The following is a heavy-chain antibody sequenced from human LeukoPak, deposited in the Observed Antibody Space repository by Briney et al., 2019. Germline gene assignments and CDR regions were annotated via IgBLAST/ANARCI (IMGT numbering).Heavy chain of an antibody. CDR1: GYSFTTYW. CDR3: ARLLVPEAMEYMDV. V-gene: IGHV5-51*01. Sequence: GEPLKISCNGSGYSFTTYWIGWVRQMPGKRLEWMGISYPGDSDSRNSPSFQGQVTISADKSIRTAYLQWSSLKASDAAMYYCARLLVPEAMEYMDVWGKGTTVTVSS. J-gene: IGHJ6*03. D-gene: IGHD2-2*01. CDR2: SYPGDSDS.